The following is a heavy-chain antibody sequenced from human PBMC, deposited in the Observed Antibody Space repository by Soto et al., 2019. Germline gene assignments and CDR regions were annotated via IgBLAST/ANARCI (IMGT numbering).Heavy chain of an antibody. CDR3: AREVGSGYYRRRWFDP. D-gene: IGHD3-3*01. V-gene: IGHV4-34*01. Sequence: QVQLQQWGAGLLKPSETLSLTCAVYGGSFSGYYWSWIRQPPGKGLEWIGENNHSGSTNYTPSLRSRVTISVDTSKNQFSLKLSSVTAADTAVYYCAREVGSGYYRRRWFDPWGQGTLVTVSS. CDR2: NNHSGST. CDR1: GGSFSGYY. J-gene: IGHJ5*02.